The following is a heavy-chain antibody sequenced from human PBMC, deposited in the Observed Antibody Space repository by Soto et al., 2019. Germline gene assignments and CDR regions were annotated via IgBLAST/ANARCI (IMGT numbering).Heavy chain of an antibody. V-gene: IGHV3-30*18. J-gene: IGHJ2*01. CDR2: ISYDGSDT. CDR3: VKDIHFLGIWYFDL. Sequence: EQLVESGGGVVQPGRSLRLSCEASGFTFSSFGMHWVRQAPGKGLEWVAVISYDGSDTHFADSVKGRFTISRDNSKNTLYLQMNSLRAEDTAVYYCVKDIHFLGIWYFDLWGRGSLVTVSS. CDR1: GFTFSSFG. D-gene: IGHD3-16*01.